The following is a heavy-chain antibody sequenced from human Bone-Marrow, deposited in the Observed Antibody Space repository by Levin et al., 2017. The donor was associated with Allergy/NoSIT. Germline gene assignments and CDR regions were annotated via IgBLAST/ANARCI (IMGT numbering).Heavy chain of an antibody. D-gene: IGHD3-22*01. J-gene: IGHJ5*02. CDR3: GRQTCGGGAWYESRGWFDP. Sequence: PSETLSLTCTVSGDSITNSPYYWAWVRQSPGKGLEWIGNVYYSGSTYYNPSLKSRVTISVDTSKNQFSLKLTSVTAADTAIYWCGRQTCGGGAWYESRGWFDPWGQGGLVTVSS. CDR2: VYYSGST. CDR1: GDSITNSPYY. V-gene: IGHV4-39*01.